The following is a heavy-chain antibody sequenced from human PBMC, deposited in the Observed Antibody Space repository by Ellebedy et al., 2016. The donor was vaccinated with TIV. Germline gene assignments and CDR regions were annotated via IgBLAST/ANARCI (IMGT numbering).Heavy chain of an antibody. V-gene: IGHV3-23*01. CDR1: EFTLMNYA. Sequence: GESLKISCTTSEFTLMNYAMSWVRQAPGKWLEWVSTVGGAGNRAYYADSVKGRFTISRDIPKNTLYLQMDSLSAEDTAVYYCVKGGYREIHYHSTAYDRWGQGTLVTVSS. CDR2: VGGAGNRA. CDR3: VKGGYREIHYHSTAYDR. J-gene: IGHJ4*02. D-gene: IGHD3-22*01.